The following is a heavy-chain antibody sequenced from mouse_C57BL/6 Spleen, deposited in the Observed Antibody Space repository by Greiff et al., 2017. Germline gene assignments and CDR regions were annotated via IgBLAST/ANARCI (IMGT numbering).Heavy chain of an antibody. CDR1: GYAFSSSW. CDR2: IYPGDGDT. CDR3: AGPWYFDV. V-gene: IGHV1-82*01. Sequence: VQLQESGPELVKPGASVKISCKASGYAFSSSWMNWVKQRPGKGLEWIGRIYPGDGDTNYNGKFKGKATLTADKSSSTAYMQLSSLTSEDSAVYFCAGPWYFDVWGTGTTVTVSS. J-gene: IGHJ1*03.